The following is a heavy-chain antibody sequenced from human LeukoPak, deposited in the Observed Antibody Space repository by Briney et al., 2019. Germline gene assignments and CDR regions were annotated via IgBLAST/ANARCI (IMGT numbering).Heavy chain of an antibody. Sequence: GASVKVSCKASGYTFTSYGISWVRQAPGQGLEWMGWISAYNGNTNYAQKLQGRVTMTTDTSTSTAYMELRSLRSDDTAVYYCARIPTVTTLGWFDPWGQGTLVTVSS. CDR1: GYTFTSYG. D-gene: IGHD4-17*01. J-gene: IGHJ5*02. V-gene: IGHV1-18*01. CDR3: ARIPTVTTLGWFDP. CDR2: ISAYNGNT.